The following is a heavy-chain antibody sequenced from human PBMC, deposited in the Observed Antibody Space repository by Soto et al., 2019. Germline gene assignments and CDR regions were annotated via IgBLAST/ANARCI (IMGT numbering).Heavy chain of an antibody. D-gene: IGHD3-10*01. Sequence: QVPLQESGPGLVKPSETLSLSCPVSGGSISTYYWSWFRQTPGKVLEWIGYVHDSWGSNYNPSLKSRVAISLDRTKSELSLKLTSVTATDSAVYDCARQGFGALPGLVDVWGQGATVTVSS. CDR2: VHDSWGS. V-gene: IGHV4-59*08. J-gene: IGHJ6*02. CDR3: ARQGFGALPGLVDV. CDR1: GGSISTYY.